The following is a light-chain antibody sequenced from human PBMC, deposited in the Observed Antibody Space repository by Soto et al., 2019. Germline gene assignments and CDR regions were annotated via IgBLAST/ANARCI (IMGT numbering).Light chain of an antibody. Sequence: QAVLKKPPSLSGGPGARGTLSFTGGSSNMRAGFALHGYHPVPETAPGLLINANTTRPSGVPARFSASKSGTSASLPITGLQPEDEADYFCQSYDSRLSEYVFGSGTKVTVL. CDR2: ANT. CDR1: SSNMRAGFA. V-gene: IGLV1-40*01. CDR3: QSYDSRLSEYV. J-gene: IGLJ1*01.